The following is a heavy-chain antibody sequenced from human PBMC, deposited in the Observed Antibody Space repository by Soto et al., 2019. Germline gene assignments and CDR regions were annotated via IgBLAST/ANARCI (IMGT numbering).Heavy chain of an antibody. J-gene: IGHJ4*02. D-gene: IGHD3-22*01. CDR2: ISGSGGST. Sequence: PGGSLRLSCAASGFTFSSYAMSWVRQAPGKGLEWVSAISGSGGSTYYADSVKGRFTISRDNSKNTLYLQMNSLRAEDTAVYYCAIDSSRWYYESSGYYPPGDYWGQGTLVTVSS. CDR1: GFTFSSYA. CDR3: AIDSSRWYYESSGYYPPGDY. V-gene: IGHV3-23*01.